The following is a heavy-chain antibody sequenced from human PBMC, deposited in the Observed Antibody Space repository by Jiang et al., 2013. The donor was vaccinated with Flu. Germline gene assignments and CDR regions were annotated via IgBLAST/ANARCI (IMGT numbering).Heavy chain of an antibody. CDR1: GFNFKNYA. D-gene: IGHD2-2*01. J-gene: IGHJ6*03. CDR2: ISYAGHDK. Sequence: VQLLESGGGVVQPGRSLRLSCAASGFNFKNYAIHWVRQAPGKGLEWVAVISYAGHDKYYADSVGGRFTISRDDSKSTLYLQLNSLGAEDTAVYYCAREVVVPDTYGVGRYYFYYMDVWGQGTTVTVSS. V-gene: IGHV3-30-3*01. CDR3: AREVVVPDTYGVGRYYFYYMDV.